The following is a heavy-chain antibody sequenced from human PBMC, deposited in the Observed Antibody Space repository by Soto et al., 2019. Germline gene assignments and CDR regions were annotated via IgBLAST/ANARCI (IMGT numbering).Heavy chain of an antibody. D-gene: IGHD3-3*01. Sequence: SVKVSCKASGYTFTSYGISWVRQAPGQGLEWMGGIIPIFGTANYAQKFQGRVTITADESTSTAYMELSSLRSEDTAVYYCARESITIFGVVINYGMDVWGQGTTVTVSS. CDR2: IIPIFGTA. J-gene: IGHJ6*02. V-gene: IGHV1-69*13. CDR3: ARESITIFGVVINYGMDV. CDR1: GYTFTSYG.